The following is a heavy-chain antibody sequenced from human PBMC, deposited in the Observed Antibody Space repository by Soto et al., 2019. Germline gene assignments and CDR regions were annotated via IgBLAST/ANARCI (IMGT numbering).Heavy chain of an antibody. Sequence: QVQLVQSGAEVKKPGASVKVSCKTSGYTFTGYYIHWIRQAPGQGLEWMGWINPNSGDSNYSQEFQGRVTMTSDTSITTAYMQVTRLRSDDTAVYYCARREQWLENFDFWGQGTLVTVSS. D-gene: IGHD6-19*01. CDR3: ARREQWLENFDF. CDR1: GYTFTGYY. V-gene: IGHV1-2*02. CDR2: INPNSGDS. J-gene: IGHJ4*02.